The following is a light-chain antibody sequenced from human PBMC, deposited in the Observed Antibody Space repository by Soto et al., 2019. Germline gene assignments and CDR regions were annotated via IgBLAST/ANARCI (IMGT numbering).Light chain of an antibody. CDR3: QQYGSSGT. CDR2: DAS. J-gene: IGKJ1*01. Sequence: IFLTQSPGTLSLSPGEGATLSCRASQSISSNLAWYQLKPGQAPRLVIFDASTRATGIPDRFSGSGSGTDFTLTISRLEPEDFAVYYCQQYGSSGTFGQGTKVDI. V-gene: IGKV3-20*01. CDR1: QSISSN.